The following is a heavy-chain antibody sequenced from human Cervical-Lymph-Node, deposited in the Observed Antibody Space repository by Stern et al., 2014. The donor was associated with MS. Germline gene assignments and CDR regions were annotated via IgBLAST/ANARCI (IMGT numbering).Heavy chain of an antibody. J-gene: IGHJ6*02. D-gene: IGHD2-21*02. CDR1: GFSLSLPGMR. CDR2: IGWDDAN. CDR3: ARVVTATPDSDPSGVDV. Sequence: QINLKESGPALVKSTQTLTLTCTFSGFSLSLPGMRVSWIRQPPGTALEWLALIGWDDANFYSTSLKTRLTISKDTSKNQVVLTLTNMDPVDTATYYCARVVTATPDSDPSGVDVWGQGTTVIVTS. V-gene: IGHV2-70*04.